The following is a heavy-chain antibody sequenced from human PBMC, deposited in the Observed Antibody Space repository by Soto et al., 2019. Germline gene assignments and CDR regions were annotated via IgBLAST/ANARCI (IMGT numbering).Heavy chain of an antibody. Sequence: GGSLRLSCAASGFTFSSYAMSWVRQAPGKGLEWVSAISGSGGSTYYADSVKGRFTIFRDNSKNTLYLQMNSLKTEDTAVYYCTTAPRITGTYNYWGQGTLVTVSS. D-gene: IGHD1-20*01. V-gene: IGHV3-23*01. CDR1: GFTFSSYA. CDR2: ISGSGGST. CDR3: TTAPRITGTYNY. J-gene: IGHJ4*02.